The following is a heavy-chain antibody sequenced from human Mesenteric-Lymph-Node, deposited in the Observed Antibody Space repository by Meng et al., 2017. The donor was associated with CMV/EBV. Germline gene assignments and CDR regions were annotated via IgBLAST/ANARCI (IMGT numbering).Heavy chain of an antibody. CDR2: IYSGGSST. Sequence: GESLKISCAASGFTFSSYAMSWVRPAPGKGLEWVSLIYSGGSSTYYADSVEGRFTVSRDNSKNTVYLQMNSLRAEDTAVYYCAKDWSTVTGSYYYGMDVWGQGTTVTVSS. J-gene: IGHJ6*02. CDR1: GFTFSSYA. V-gene: IGHV3-23*03. D-gene: IGHD4-11*01. CDR3: AKDWSTVTGSYYYGMDV.